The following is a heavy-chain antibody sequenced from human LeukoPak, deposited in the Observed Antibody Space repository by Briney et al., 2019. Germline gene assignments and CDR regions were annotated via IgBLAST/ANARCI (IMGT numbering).Heavy chain of an antibody. CDR1: GSRFGGYA. J-gene: IGHJ4*02. CDR2: IRSKALYGTS. Sequence: GGSLRLSCTGSGSRFGGYALSWVRQAPGGGLEWVGFIRSKALYGTSEYAAAVEGRFAIPRDDSNNIVYLQMNSLKTEDTAVYFCVRESVRDYYFDYWGQGTLVTVSS. V-gene: IGHV3-49*04. D-gene: IGHD3-10*02. CDR3: VRESVRDYYFDY.